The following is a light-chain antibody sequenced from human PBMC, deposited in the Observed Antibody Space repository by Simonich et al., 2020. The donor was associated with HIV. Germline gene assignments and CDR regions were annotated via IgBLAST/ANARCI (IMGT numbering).Light chain of an antibody. CDR3: QQYNSYSYT. CDR2: KAS. Sequence: DIQMTQSPSTLSASVGNRVTITCRASQSINSWLVWYQQKPGKAPKLLIYKASSLESGVPSRFSGSGSGTEFTLTISSLQPDDFATYYCQQYNSYSYTFGQGTKLEIK. J-gene: IGKJ2*01. V-gene: IGKV1-5*03. CDR1: QSINSW.